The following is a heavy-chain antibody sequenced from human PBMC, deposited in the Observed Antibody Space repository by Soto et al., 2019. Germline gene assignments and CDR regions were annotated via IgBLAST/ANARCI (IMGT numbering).Heavy chain of an antibody. CDR1: GYTFTGYY. V-gene: IGHV1-2*04. J-gene: IGHJ6*02. CDR2: INPNSGGT. Sequence: VKVSCKASGYTFTGYYMHWVRQAPGQGLEWMGWINPNSGGTNYAQKFQGWVTMTRDTSISTAYTQLSRLRSDDTAVNYCAMSSSWEHYYYYYGMDVWGQGTTVTVSS. CDR3: AMSSSWEHYYYYYGMDV. D-gene: IGHD6-13*01.